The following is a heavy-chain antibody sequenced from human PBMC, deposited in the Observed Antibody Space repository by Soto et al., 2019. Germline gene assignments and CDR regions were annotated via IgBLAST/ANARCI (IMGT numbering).Heavy chain of an antibody. D-gene: IGHD2-15*01. Sequence: QITLNESGPTLVKPTQTLTLTCNVSGVSLSTGGVGVGWIRQPPGKALEWLALIYWDDDQRSSPSLKSRLTTTKDTSNNQVVLTMTIMAPEDTATYYCAHMRAAKFDYWGQGTLVTVSS. J-gene: IGHJ4*02. CDR2: IYWDDDQ. CDR3: AHMRAAKFDY. V-gene: IGHV2-5*02. CDR1: GVSLSTGGVG.